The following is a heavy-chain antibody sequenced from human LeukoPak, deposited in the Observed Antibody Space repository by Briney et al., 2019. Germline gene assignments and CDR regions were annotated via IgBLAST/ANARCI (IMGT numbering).Heavy chain of an antibody. V-gene: IGHV3-30*02. CDR1: GFTFSSYS. CDR3: AKDRYSTISAGGTLDI. Sequence: GGSLRLSCAASGFTFSSYSMNWVRQAPGKGLEWVAFIRYDGSNKYYADSVKGRFTISRDNSKNTLYLQMNSLRAEDTAVYYCAKDRYSTISAGGTLDIWGQGTMVTVSS. D-gene: IGHD6-13*01. CDR2: IRYDGSNK. J-gene: IGHJ3*02.